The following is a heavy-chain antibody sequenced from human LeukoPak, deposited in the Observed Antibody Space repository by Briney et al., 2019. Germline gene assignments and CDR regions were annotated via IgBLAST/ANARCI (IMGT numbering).Heavy chain of an antibody. CDR3: AMIQLWLGIDY. V-gene: IGHV1-2*02. CDR2: INPNSGGT. J-gene: IGHJ4*02. Sequence: EASVKVSCKASGYTFTGYYMHWVRQAPGQGLEWMGWINPNSGGTNYAQRFQGRVTMTRDTSISTAYMELSRLRSDDTAVYYCAMIQLWLGIDYWGQGTLVTVSS. CDR1: GYTFTGYY. D-gene: IGHD5-18*01.